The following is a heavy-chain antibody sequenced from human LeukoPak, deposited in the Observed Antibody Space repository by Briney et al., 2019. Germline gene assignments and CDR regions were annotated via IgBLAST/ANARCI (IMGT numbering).Heavy chain of an antibody. CDR3: AKPREYYDPLSAFDS. Sequence: GGSLRLSCAASRFSLNGYAMIRVRQAPGKGLEWVSTLDGSGSRTYYADSVRGRFTISRDTSDNTVYLQMNSLRAGDAAVYYCAKPREYYDPLSAFDSWGQGALVTVSS. CDR2: LDGSGSRT. D-gene: IGHD3-3*01. V-gene: IGHV3-23*01. CDR1: RFSLNGYA. J-gene: IGHJ4*02.